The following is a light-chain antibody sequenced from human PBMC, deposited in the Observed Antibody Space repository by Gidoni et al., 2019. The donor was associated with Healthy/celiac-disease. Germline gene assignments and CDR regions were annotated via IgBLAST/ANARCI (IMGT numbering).Light chain of an antibody. Sequence: EIVLPQSPGTLSLSPGEIATLSCRASQSVSSSYLAWHQQQPGQAPRLLIYGASSRATGIPDRFSGSGSGTDFTLTISRLEPEDFAVYYCQQDGSSPITFGQGTRLEIK. V-gene: IGKV3-20*01. J-gene: IGKJ5*01. CDR3: QQDGSSPIT. CDR1: QSVSSSY. CDR2: GAS.